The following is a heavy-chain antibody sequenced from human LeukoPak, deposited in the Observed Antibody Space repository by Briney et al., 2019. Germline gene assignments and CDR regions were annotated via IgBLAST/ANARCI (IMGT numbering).Heavy chain of an antibody. Sequence: GSLRLSCAASGFTFSSYEMNWVRQAPGKGLEWVSYISSSGSTIYYADSVKGRFTISRDNAKNSLYLQMNSLRAEDTAVYYCARESGIQLWPIDYWGQGTLVTVSS. J-gene: IGHJ4*02. CDR2: ISSSGSTI. CDR3: ARESGIQLWPIDY. V-gene: IGHV3-48*03. CDR1: GFTFSSYE. D-gene: IGHD5-18*01.